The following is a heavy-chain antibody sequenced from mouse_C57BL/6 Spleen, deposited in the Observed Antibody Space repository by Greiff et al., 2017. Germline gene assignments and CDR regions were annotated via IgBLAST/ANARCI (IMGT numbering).Heavy chain of an antibody. J-gene: IGHJ1*03. CDR2: IDPSDSYT. CDR3: ARVGKGNPDFDV. D-gene: IGHD2-1*01. Sequence: QVQLQQPGAELVMPGASVKLSCKASGYTFTSYWMHWVKQRPGQGLEWIGEIDPSDSYTNYNQKFKGKSTLTVDKSSSTAYMQLSSLTSEDSAVYYCARVGKGNPDFDVWGTGTTVTVSS. CDR1: GYTFTSYW. V-gene: IGHV1-69*01.